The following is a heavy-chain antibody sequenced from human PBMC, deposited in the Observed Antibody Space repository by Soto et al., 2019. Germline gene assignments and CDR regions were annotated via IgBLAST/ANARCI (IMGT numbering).Heavy chain of an antibody. J-gene: IGHJ4*02. CDR2: INHSGST. D-gene: IGHD5-12*01. Sequence: SETLSLTCAVYGGSFSGYYWSWIRQPPGKGLECIGEINHSGSTNYNPSLKSRVTISVDTYKNQFSLKLSSVTAADTAVYYCARLGDGRDGYNFIDYFDYCGQGTRVTVSS. V-gene: IGHV4-34*01. CDR1: GGSFSGYY. CDR3: ARLGDGRDGYNFIDYFDY.